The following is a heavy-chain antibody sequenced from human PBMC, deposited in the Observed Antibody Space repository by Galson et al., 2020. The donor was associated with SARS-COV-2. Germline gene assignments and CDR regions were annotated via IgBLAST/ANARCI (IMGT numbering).Heavy chain of an antibody. V-gene: IGHV3-33*01. CDR2: IWYDGSNK. D-gene: IGHD2-15*01. CDR3: ARNGQGAYSGGDY. J-gene: IGHJ4*02. CDR1: GFTFSSYG. Sequence: GGSLRLSCAASGFTFSSYGMHWVRQAPGKGLEWVAVIWYDGSNKYYADSVKGRFTISRDNSKNTLYLQMNSLRAEDTAVYYCARNGQGAYSGGDYWGQGTLVTVSS.